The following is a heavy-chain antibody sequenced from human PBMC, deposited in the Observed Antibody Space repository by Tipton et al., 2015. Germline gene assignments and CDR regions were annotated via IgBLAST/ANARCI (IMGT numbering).Heavy chain of an antibody. CDR2: ITTISRFGTTT. Sequence: SLRLSCAASGFRFSDYAMTWVRQAPGQGLEWVSTITTISRFGTTTHYADSVKGRFTISRDDSGNTLYLQIETLRAEDTAVYYCAKVMSWVFRAPLDAFDIWGQGTMVTVSS. CDR3: AKVMSWVFRAPLDAFDI. J-gene: IGHJ3*02. D-gene: IGHD2-8*01. V-gene: IGHV3-23*01. CDR1: GFRFSDYA.